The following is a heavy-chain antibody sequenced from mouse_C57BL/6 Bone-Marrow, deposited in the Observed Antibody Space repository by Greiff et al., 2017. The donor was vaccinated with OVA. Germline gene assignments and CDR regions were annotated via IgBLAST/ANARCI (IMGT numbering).Heavy chain of an antibody. Sequence: QVQLKESGAELVKPGASVKLSCKASGYTFTEYTIHWVKQRSGQGLEWIGWFYPGSGSIKYNEKFKDKATLTADKSSSTVYMELSRLTSEDSAVYFCARHEDGYYSNYVDYAMDYWGQGTSVTVSS. D-gene: IGHD2-5*01. V-gene: IGHV1-62-2*01. CDR1: GYTFTEYT. J-gene: IGHJ4*01. CDR2: FYPGSGSI. CDR3: ARHEDGYYSNYVDYAMDY.